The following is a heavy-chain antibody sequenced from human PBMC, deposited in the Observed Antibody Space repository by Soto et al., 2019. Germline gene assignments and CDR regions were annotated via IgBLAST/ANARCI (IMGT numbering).Heavy chain of an antibody. CDR1: GFTFGSYA. V-gene: IGHV3-23*01. D-gene: IGHD3-16*01. J-gene: IGHJ6*03. Sequence: EVQLLESGGGLVQPGGSLRLSCAASGFTFGSYAMNWVRQAPGKGLEWVSSVSAAGANTYYADSVRGRFTISRDRSKSTQTLQMNRLRRDDTAVYYCAKSGGQENSFYGTMGNYYYYFYKDVWGRGATVTVSS. CDR3: AKSGGQENSFYGTMGNYYYYFYKDV. CDR2: VSAAGANT.